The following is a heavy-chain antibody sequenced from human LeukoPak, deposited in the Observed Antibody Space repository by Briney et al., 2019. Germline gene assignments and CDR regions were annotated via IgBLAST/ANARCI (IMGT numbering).Heavy chain of an antibody. CDR2: ISGSGGST. V-gene: IGHV3-23*01. CDR3: AKLSRIVGASSADF. Sequence: PGGSLRLSCAASGFTFSNYVMHWVRQAPGKGLEWVSLISGSGGSTYYGDSVKGRLTISRDNSKKTLYLQMDSLRAEDTAVYYCAKLSRIVGASSADFWGQGTLVTVSS. CDR1: GFTFSNYV. J-gene: IGHJ4*02. D-gene: IGHD1-26*01.